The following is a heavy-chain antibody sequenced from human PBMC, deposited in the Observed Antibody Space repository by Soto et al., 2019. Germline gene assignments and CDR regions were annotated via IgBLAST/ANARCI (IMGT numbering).Heavy chain of an antibody. D-gene: IGHD2-15*01. CDR2: IYYSGST. J-gene: IGHJ3*02. Sequence: PSETLSLTCTVSGGSISSYYWSWIRQPPGKGLEWIGYIYYSGSTNYNPSLKSRVTISVDTSKNQFSLKLSSVTAADTAVYYCAIFLRYCSGGSCYADAFDIWGQGTMVTVSS. CDR3: AIFLRYCSGGSCYADAFDI. V-gene: IGHV4-59*08. CDR1: GGSISSYY.